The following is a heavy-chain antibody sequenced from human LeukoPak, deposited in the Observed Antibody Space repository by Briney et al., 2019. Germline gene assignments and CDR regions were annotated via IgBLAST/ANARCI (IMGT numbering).Heavy chain of an antibody. D-gene: IGHD3-10*01. CDR1: GGSISSSSYY. J-gene: IGHJ4*02. CDR3: ARLTWYGSGGPWYFDS. V-gene: IGHV4-39*01. Sequence: SETLSLTCTVSGGSISSSSYYWGWIRQPPGKGLEWIGSIYYSGSTYYNPSLKSRVTISVDTSKNQFSLKLSSVTAADTAAYYCARLTWYGSGGPWYFDSWGQGTLVTVSS. CDR2: IYYSGST.